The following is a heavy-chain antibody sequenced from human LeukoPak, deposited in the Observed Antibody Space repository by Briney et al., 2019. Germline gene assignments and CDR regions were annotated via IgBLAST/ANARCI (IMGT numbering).Heavy chain of an antibody. Sequence: KPSQTRSLTRAVSGGSINSGGFSWSWIRQPPGKGLEWIGYIYHSGSTYYNPSLNSRVTMSVDRSKNQFSLKLSSVTAADTAVYYCARGSAVTTFDFWGQGTLVTVSS. CDR2: IYHSGST. V-gene: IGHV4-30-2*01. CDR1: GGSINSGGFS. D-gene: IGHD4-17*01. CDR3: ARGSAVTTFDF. J-gene: IGHJ4*02.